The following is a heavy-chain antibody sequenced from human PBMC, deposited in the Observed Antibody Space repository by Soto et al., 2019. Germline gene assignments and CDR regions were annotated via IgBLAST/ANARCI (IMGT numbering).Heavy chain of an antibody. CDR2: IRQDGSEK. CDR3: ARGRGWLFDI. J-gene: IGHJ4*02. Sequence: HPGGSLRLSCAASGFSFNNYWVSWFRQAPGKGPEWVAIIRQDGSEKYYVESVKGRFTISRDSAKDSLSLQMNSLRVEDTAVYYCARGRGWLFDIWGPGTQVTVSS. CDR1: GFSFNNYW. D-gene: IGHD6-19*01. V-gene: IGHV3-7*01.